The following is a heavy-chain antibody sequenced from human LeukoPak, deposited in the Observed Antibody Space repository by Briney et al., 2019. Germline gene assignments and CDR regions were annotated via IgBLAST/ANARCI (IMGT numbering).Heavy chain of an antibody. CDR2: ISRSSTI. CDR3: ARAIAVAGSYNWFDP. Sequence: GGSLRLSCVVSGFTFSTYSMHWVRQAPGKGLGWVSYISRSSTIYYADSVRGRFTISRDNAKNSLYLQMNSLRDEDTAVYYCARAIAVAGSYNWFDPWGQGTLVTVSS. D-gene: IGHD6-19*01. CDR1: GFTFSTYS. J-gene: IGHJ5*02. V-gene: IGHV3-48*02.